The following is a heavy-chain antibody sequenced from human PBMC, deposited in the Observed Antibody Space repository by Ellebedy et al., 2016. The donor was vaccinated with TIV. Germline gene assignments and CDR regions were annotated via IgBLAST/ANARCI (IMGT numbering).Heavy chain of an antibody. CDR1: GFTVSSNY. J-gene: IGHJ4*02. D-gene: IGHD1-26*01. CDR2: IYSGGST. CDR3: AKLGSSGSYYRRTHYFDY. Sequence: GESLKISXAASGFTVSSNYMSWVRQAPGKGLEWVSVIYSGGSTYYADSVKGRFTISRDNSKNTLYLQMNSLRAEDTAVYYCAKLGSSGSYYRRTHYFDYWGQGTLVTVSS. V-gene: IGHV3-53*01.